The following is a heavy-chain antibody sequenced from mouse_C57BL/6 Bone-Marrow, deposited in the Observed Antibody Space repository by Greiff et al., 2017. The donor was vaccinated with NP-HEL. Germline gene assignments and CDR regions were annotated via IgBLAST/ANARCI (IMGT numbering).Heavy chain of an antibody. Sequence: QVQLQQPGAELVMPGASVKLSCKASGYTFTSYWMHWVKQRPGQGLEWIGEIDPSDSYTNYNQKFKGKSTLTVDKSSSTAYMQLSSLTSEDSAVYYCACITTVWGNFDYWGQGTTLTVSS. D-gene: IGHD1-1*01. J-gene: IGHJ2*01. V-gene: IGHV1-69*01. CDR2: IDPSDSYT. CDR3: ACITTVWGNFDY. CDR1: GYTFTSYW.